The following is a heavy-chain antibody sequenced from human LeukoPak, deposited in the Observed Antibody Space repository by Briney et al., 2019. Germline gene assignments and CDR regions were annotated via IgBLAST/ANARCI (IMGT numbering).Heavy chain of an antibody. CDR3: ARGHYDYIWGTYRPGYFDL. CDR1: GYTFTSYD. D-gene: IGHD3-16*02. Sequence: ASVKVSRKASGYTFTSYDINWVRQATGQGLEWMGWMNPNSGNTGCAQKFQGRVTMTRNTSISTAYMELSSLRSEDTAVYYCARGHYDYIWGTYRPGYFDLWGRGTLVTVSS. V-gene: IGHV1-8*01. J-gene: IGHJ2*01. CDR2: MNPNSGNT.